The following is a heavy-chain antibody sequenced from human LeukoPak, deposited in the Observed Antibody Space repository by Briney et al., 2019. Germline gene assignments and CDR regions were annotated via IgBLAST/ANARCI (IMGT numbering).Heavy chain of an antibody. V-gene: IGHV4-59*08. CDR2: IYYSGST. Sequence: SETLSLTCTVSGGSISSYYWSWIRQPPGKGLEWIGYIYYSGSTNYNPSLKSRVTISVDTSTNQFSLKLTSVTAADTAVYYCARHYYGLGSQSGFPRLWDYWGQGTLVTVSS. J-gene: IGHJ4*02. CDR3: ARHYYGLGSQSGFPRLWDY. CDR1: GGSISSYY. D-gene: IGHD3-10*01.